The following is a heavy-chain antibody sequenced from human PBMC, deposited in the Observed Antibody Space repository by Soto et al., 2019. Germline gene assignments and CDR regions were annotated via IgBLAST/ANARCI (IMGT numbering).Heavy chain of an antibody. D-gene: IGHD1-26*01. Sequence: EVQLLESGGGLVQPGGSLRPSCAASGFTFRNNAMSWARQAPGKGLEWVSAFSGSNTNTYYADSVKGRFTISRDNSKNTLYLQMNSLRAEDTALYYCAKGAKWELPLDYWGQGTLVTVSS. CDR1: GFTFRNNA. J-gene: IGHJ4*02. CDR2: FSGSNTNT. CDR3: AKGAKWELPLDY. V-gene: IGHV3-23*01.